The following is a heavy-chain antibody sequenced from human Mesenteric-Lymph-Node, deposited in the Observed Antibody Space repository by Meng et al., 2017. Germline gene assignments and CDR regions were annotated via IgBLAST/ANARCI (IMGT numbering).Heavy chain of an antibody. V-gene: IGHV3-7*01. D-gene: IGHD5-18*01. Sequence: GESLKISCAASGFTFSSYAMSWVRQAPGKGLEWVACLNQDGSAKYYLDSVKGRFTISRDNVKNSLYLQMNSLRADDAAVYYCATVGDGYIYESRGSWGQGTLVTVSS. CDR1: GFTFSSYA. CDR3: ATVGDGYIYESRGS. J-gene: IGHJ5*02. CDR2: LNQDGSAK.